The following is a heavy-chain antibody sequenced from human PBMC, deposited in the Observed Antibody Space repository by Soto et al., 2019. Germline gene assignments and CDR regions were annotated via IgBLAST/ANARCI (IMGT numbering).Heavy chain of an antibody. V-gene: IGHV4-59*01. D-gene: IGHD2-2*01. CDR2: IYNNGRT. J-gene: IGHJ4*02. CDR1: GGSISSSS. Sequence: PSETLSLTCTVSGGSISSSSWSWIRQPPGRGLEWIGYIYNNGRTDYNPSLKSRVTISVDTSKNHFSLKLSSVTPADTAVYYCARARFCTSTSCYHYFDFWGQGTLVTVPQ. CDR3: ARARFCTSTSCYHYFDF.